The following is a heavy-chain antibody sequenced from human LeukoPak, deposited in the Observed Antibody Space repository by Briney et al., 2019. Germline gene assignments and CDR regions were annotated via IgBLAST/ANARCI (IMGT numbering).Heavy chain of an antibody. D-gene: IGHD6-19*01. CDR3: ARDPEESGCYFDY. CDR1: GYTFTSYF. V-gene: IGHV1-46*01. Sequence: ASVKVSCKASGYTFTSYFMHWVRQAPGQGLEWMGIINPSGGSTSYAQKFQGRVTMTRDTSTSMVYMELTSLRSEDTAVYYCARDPEESGCYFDYWGQGTLVTVSS. CDR2: INPSGGST. J-gene: IGHJ4*02.